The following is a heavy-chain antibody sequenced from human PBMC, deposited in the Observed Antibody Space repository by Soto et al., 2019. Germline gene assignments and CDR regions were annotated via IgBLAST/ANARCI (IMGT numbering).Heavy chain of an antibody. V-gene: IGHV3-30-3*01. CDR1: GFTFTSFS. Sequence: QVQLVESGGGVVQPGRSLKLSCAASGFTFTSFSMQWVRQAPGKGLEWVAVISYDGSIEYYADSVKGRFTISRDNSENTLYLQMYSLRTEDTAVYFCAREWSTSGDLDYWGQGTLVTVSS. CDR2: ISYDGSIE. D-gene: IGHD3-10*01. CDR3: AREWSTSGDLDY. J-gene: IGHJ4*02.